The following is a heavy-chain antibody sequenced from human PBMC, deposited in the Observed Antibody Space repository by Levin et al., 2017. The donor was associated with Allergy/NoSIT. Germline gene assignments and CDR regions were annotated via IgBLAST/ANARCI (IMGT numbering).Heavy chain of an antibody. CDR2: INYRGVT. Sequence: HSQTLSLTCSVSGGSVSSGTYYWSWIRRPPGKGLEGIGYINYRGVTKYNPSLKSRVTISVDTSKNEFSLKVTSVTAADTAVYYCARNRIIVSGGNDYYYGMDVWGQGTTVTVSS. D-gene: IGHD5/OR15-5a*01. CDR3: ARNRIIVSGGNDYYYGMDV. J-gene: IGHJ6*02. CDR1: GGSVSSGTYY. V-gene: IGHV4-61*01.